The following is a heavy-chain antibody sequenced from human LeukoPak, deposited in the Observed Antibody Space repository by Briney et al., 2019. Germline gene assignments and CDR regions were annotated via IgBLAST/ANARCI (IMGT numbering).Heavy chain of an antibody. CDR1: GFTFSDYW. CDR2: INLDGNEK. V-gene: IGHV3-7*01. Sequence: GGSLRLSCAGSGFTFSDYWMSWVRQAPGKGLEWVANINLDGNEKHYVDSVKGRFTISRDNSKNTVYLQMNSLGGEDTAVYYCAREIFGSGSYPDYWGQGTLVTVSS. CDR3: AREIFGSGSYPDY. D-gene: IGHD3-10*01. J-gene: IGHJ4*02.